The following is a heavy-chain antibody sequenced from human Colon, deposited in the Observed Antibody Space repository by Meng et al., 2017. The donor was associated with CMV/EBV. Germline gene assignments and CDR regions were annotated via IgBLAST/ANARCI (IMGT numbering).Heavy chain of an antibody. J-gene: IGHJ6*02. CDR2: IRYDGSNK. CDR3: ARDQSEYYDFWSGSTYYYYGMDV. CDR1: GFTFSNHG. D-gene: IGHD3-3*01. V-gene: IGHV3-30*02. Sequence: GGSLRLSCAASGFTFSNHGMHWVRQAPGKGLEWVAFIRYDGSNKYYADSVKGRFTISRDNAKNSLYLQMNSLRAEDTAVYYCARDQSEYYDFWSGSTYYYYGMDVWGQGTTVTVSS.